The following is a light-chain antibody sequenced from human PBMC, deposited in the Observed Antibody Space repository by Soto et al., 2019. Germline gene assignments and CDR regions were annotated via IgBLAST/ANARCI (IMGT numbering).Light chain of an antibody. CDR3: SSYAGSNNFPCV. V-gene: IGLV2-8*01. Sequence: QSALTQPPSASGSPGQSVTISCTGTSSDVGGYNYVSWYQQHPGKAPKLMIYEVSKRPSGVPDRFSGSKSGNTASLTVSGLQAEDEADYYCSSYAGSNNFPCVFGTGTKDTVL. CDR1: SSDVGGYNY. CDR2: EVS. J-gene: IGLJ1*01.